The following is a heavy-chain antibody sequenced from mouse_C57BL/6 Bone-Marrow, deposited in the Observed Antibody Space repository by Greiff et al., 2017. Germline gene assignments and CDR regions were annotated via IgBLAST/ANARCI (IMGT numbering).Heavy chain of an antibody. V-gene: IGHV1-69*01. CDR3: ARDYGPV. J-gene: IGHJ1*03. CDR1: GYTFTSYW. Sequence: QVQLQQPGAELVMPGASVKLSCKASGYTFTSYWMPWVKQRPGQGLEWIGEIDPSDSYTNYNQKFKGKSTLTVDKSSSTAYMQLSSLTSADSAVYYCARDYGPVWGTGTTVTVSS. CDR2: IDPSDSYT. D-gene: IGHD2-4*01.